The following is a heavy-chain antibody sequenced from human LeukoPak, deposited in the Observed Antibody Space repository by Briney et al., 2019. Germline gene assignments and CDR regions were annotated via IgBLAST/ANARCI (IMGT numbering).Heavy chain of an antibody. CDR2: INSDGSST. CDR3: ARVDPYSSGWYDY. Sequence: PGGSLRLSCAASGFTFSSYWMHWVRQAPGKGLVWVSRINSDGSSTSYADSVKGRFTISRDNAKNTLYLQMNSLRAEDTAVYYCARVDPYSSGWYDYWGQGTLVTVSS. V-gene: IGHV3-74*01. J-gene: IGHJ4*02. D-gene: IGHD6-19*01. CDR1: GFTFSSYW.